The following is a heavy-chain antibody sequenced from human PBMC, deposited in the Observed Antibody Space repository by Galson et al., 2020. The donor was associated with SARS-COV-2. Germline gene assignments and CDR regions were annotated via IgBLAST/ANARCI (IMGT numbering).Heavy chain of an antibody. CDR3: AKDGHSSSAYYYHMDV. J-gene: IGHJ6*03. Sequence: LSLTCAASGFNFRTYAMTWVRQAPGKGLEWVSAITGSGDSTFYADSVKGRFTISRDNSKNTLYLQMHSLRADDTAVYYCAKDGHSSSAYYYHMDVWGKGTTVTVSS. CDR2: ITGSGDST. D-gene: IGHD6-6*01. V-gene: IGHV3-23*01. CDR1: GFNFRTYA.